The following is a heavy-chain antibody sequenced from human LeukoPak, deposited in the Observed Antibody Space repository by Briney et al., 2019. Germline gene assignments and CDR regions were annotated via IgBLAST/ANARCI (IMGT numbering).Heavy chain of an antibody. V-gene: IGHV3-21*01. Sequence: GGSLRLSCAASGFTFSSYSMNWVRQAPGKGLEWVSSISSSSSYIYYADSVKGRFTISRDNAKNSLYLQMNSLRAEDTAVYYCARDLWKQLVRADIWGQGTMVTVSS. CDR3: ARDLWKQLVRADI. CDR1: GFTFSSYS. J-gene: IGHJ3*02. D-gene: IGHD6-13*01. CDR2: ISSSSSYI.